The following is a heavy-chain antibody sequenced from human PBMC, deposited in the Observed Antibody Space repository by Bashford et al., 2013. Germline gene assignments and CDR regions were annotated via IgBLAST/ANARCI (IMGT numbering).Heavy chain of an antibody. V-gene: IGHV4-39*01. D-gene: IGHD2/OR15-2a*01. Sequence: WIRQPPGKGLEWIGTIDYGGSTDHNPSLKSRVTISKDTSKNQFSLKLRSVTAADTAVYYCARRGRDFYFDYWGQGTLVTVSS. J-gene: IGHJ4*02. CDR2: IDYGGST. CDR3: ARRGRDFYFDY.